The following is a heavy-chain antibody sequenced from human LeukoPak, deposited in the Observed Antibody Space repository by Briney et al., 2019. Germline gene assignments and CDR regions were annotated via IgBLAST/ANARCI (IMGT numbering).Heavy chain of an antibody. CDR2: IYYSGST. Sequence: SETLSLTCTVSGGSISSYYWSWIRRPPGKGLEWIGYIYYSGSTNYNPSLKSRVTISVDTSKNQFSLKLSSVTAADTAVYYCARDSYNWNYGAFDIWGQGTMVTVSS. J-gene: IGHJ3*02. D-gene: IGHD1-7*01. CDR3: ARDSYNWNYGAFDI. CDR1: GGSISSYY. V-gene: IGHV4-59*01.